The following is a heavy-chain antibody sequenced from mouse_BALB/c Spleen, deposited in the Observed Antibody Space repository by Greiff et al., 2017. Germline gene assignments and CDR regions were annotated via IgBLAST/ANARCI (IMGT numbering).Heavy chain of an antibody. CDR1: GYTFTSYW. D-gene: IGHD1-1*01. CDR2: INPSNGRT. Sequence: QVQLQQSGAELVKPGASVKLSCKASGYTFTSYWMHWVKQRPGQGLEWIGEINPSNGRTNYNEKFKSKATLTVDKSSSTAYMQLSSLTSEDSAVYYCARSETVVATPWSNWGQGTSVTVSS. J-gene: IGHJ4*01. CDR3: ARSETVVATPWSN. V-gene: IGHV1S81*02.